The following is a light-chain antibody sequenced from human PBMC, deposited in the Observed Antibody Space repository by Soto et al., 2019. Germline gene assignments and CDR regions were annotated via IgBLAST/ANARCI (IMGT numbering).Light chain of an antibody. CDR1: QSVSTN. J-gene: IGKJ4*01. CDR2: GAS. V-gene: IGKV3-15*01. Sequence: NMSVYGKSVDIVSCRASQSVSTNLAWYQQKPGQGPRLLIFGASTRAIGIPARFSGSGSGTDFTLVISSLQSEESAVHYWQLYDELPLACGGGTRWIS. CDR3: QLYDELPLA.